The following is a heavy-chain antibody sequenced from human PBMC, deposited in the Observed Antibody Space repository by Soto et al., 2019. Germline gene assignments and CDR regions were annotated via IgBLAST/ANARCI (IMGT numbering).Heavy chain of an antibody. CDR1: GLTISNAW. J-gene: IGHJ6*02. D-gene: IGHD2-15*01. Sequence: GGSLRLSCAASGLTISNAWMNWVRQAPGKGLEWVGRIKTNTEGGTTDYAAAVKGRFTVSRDDSKNTLYLQMNSLKTEDTAVYYCTTWSVEGVWGQGTTVTVSS. V-gene: IGHV3-15*07. CDR3: TTWSVEGV. CDR2: IKTNTEGGTT.